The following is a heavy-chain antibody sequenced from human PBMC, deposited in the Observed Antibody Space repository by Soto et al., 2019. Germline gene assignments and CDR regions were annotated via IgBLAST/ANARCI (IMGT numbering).Heavy chain of an antibody. J-gene: IGHJ4*02. Sequence: PSETLSLTCTVSGGSVSSGGYYWSWIRQPPGKGLEWIGYIYYTGSTYYNPSLKSRVTISEDTSKNQFSLKLSSVTAADTAVYYCASGGYTHGCIDHWGQGTLVTVSS. CDR2: IYYTGST. CDR1: GGSVSSGGYY. D-gene: IGHD5-12*01. V-gene: IGHV4-61*08. CDR3: ASGGYTHGCIDH.